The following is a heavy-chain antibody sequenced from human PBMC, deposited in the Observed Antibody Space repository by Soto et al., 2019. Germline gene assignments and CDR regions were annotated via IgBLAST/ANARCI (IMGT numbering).Heavy chain of an antibody. Sequence: GGSLRLSCVASGFMFDNYAMSWVRQAPGKGLEWFSAITGSGDDTYHADSVKGRFTISRDNSKNTLYLQMNSLRAEDTAVYYCEWDSWGQGTLVTVSS. CDR2: ITGSGDDT. CDR3: EWDS. V-gene: IGHV3-23*01. D-gene: IGHD2-8*01. CDR1: GFMFDNYA. J-gene: IGHJ4*02.